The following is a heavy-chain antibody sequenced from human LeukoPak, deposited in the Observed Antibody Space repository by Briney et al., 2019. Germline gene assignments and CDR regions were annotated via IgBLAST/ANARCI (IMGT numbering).Heavy chain of an antibody. CDR1: GGSISSSSYY. CDR3: ARLSGGIAAAEPPGSFDY. J-gene: IGHJ4*02. Sequence: SETLSLTCTVSGGSISSSSYYWGWIRRPPGKGLEWIGRIYYSGSTYYNPSLKSRVTISVDTSKNQFSLKLSSVTAADTAVYYCARLSGGIAAAEPPGSFDYWGQGTLVTVSS. V-gene: IGHV4-39*01. D-gene: IGHD6-13*01. CDR2: IYYSGST.